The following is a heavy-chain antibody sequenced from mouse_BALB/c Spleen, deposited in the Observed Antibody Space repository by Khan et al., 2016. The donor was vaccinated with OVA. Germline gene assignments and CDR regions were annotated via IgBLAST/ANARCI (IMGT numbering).Heavy chain of an antibody. CDR3: ARQPYYHYNIMDY. V-gene: IGHV2-6-1*01. J-gene: IGHJ4*01. D-gene: IGHD2-10*01. Sequence: VKVVESGPGLVAPSQSLSITCTISGFSLTNYGVHWVRQPPGKGLEWLVVIWSDGSTTYNSALKSRLTISKDNSESQVFLKMNSLQTDDTAMYFCARQPYYHYNIMDYWGQGTSVTVSS. CDR2: IWSDGST. CDR1: GFSLTNYG.